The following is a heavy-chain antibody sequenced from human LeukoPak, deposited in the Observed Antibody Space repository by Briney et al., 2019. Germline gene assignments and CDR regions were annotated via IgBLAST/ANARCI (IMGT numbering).Heavy chain of an antibody. CDR2: INHSGST. Sequence: SETLSLTCAVYGGSFSGYYWSWIRQSPGKGLEWIGEINHSGSTNYNPSLKSRVTISVDTSKNQFSLKMNSVTAADTGVYYCARGGGSGWYSSENWFDPWGQGTLVTVSS. CDR1: GGSFSGYY. D-gene: IGHD6-19*01. CDR3: ARGGGSGWYSSENWFDP. V-gene: IGHV4-34*01. J-gene: IGHJ5*02.